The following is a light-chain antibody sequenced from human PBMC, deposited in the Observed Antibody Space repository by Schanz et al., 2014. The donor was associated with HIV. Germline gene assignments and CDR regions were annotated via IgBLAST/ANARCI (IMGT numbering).Light chain of an antibody. CDR3: QHYGSS. Sequence: EIVMTQSPATLSVSPGERATLSCRASQSVSTNLAWYQQKRDQPPRLVIYATSTTAAGIPDRFSGTGSGTDFTLTISRLEPEDFAVYYCQHYGSSFGPGTKVDIK. CDR2: ATS. V-gene: IGKV3-20*01. J-gene: IGKJ3*01. CDR1: QSVSTN.